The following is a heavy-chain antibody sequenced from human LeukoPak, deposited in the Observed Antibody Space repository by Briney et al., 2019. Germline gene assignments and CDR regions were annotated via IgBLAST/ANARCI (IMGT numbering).Heavy chain of an antibody. CDR2: FYPEDGET. CDR1: GYTLTELS. CDR3: ATGSYDFWSGYSAPPFDY. J-gene: IGHJ4*02. V-gene: IGHV1-24*01. Sequence: GASVIVSCKVSGYTLTELSMHWVRQAPGKGLEWMGGFYPEDGETIYGQKFQGRVTMTEDTSTDTGYMELSSLRSEDMAVYYCATGSYDFWSGYSAPPFDYWGQGTLVTVSS. D-gene: IGHD3-3*01.